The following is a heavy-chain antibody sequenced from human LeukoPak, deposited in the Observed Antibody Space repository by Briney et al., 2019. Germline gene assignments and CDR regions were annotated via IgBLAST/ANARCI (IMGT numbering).Heavy chain of an antibody. CDR2: IYYSGST. CDR3: ARVPSYYYGMDV. J-gene: IGHJ6*02. V-gene: IGHV4-59*01. Sequence: SETLSLTCTVSGGSLNSYYWSWIRQPPGNGLEWIGYIYYSGSTNYNPSLTSRVTISLDTSKNQFSLKLSSVTAADTAVYYCARVPSYYYGMDVWGQGTTVTVSS. CDR1: GGSLNSYY.